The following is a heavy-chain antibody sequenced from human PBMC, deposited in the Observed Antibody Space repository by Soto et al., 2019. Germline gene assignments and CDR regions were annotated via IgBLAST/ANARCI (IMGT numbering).Heavy chain of an antibody. Sequence: GGSLRLSCAASGFTFSSYWMHWVRQAPGKGLVWVSRINSDGSSTSYADSVKGRFTISRDNAKNTLYLQLNSLRAEDTAVYYCARDLIGHCNNGVGYGRPRESPGWLDPWGQGTLVTVSS. CDR1: GFTFSSYW. D-gene: IGHD2-8*01. CDR3: ARDLIGHCNNGVGYGRPRESPGWLDP. J-gene: IGHJ5*02. V-gene: IGHV3-74*01. CDR2: INSDGSST.